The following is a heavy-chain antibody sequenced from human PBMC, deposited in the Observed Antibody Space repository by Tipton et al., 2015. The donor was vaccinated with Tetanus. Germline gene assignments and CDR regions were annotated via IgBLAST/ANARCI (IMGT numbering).Heavy chain of an antibody. CDR2: INHSGST. CDR3: ARGKKTLLGHNRASDY. J-gene: IGHJ4*02. V-gene: IGHV4-34*01. D-gene: IGHD1-14*01. CDR1: GGSFSGYY. Sequence: TLSLTCAVYGGSFSGYYWSWIRQPPGKGLEWIGEINHSGSTNYNPSLKSRVTISVDTSKNQFSRKLSSVTAADTAAYYCARGKKTLLGHNRASDYWGQGTLVTVSS.